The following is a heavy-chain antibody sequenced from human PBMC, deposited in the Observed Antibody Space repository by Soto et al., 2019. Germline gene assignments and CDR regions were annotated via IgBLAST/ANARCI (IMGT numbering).Heavy chain of an antibody. V-gene: IGHV1-3*01. CDR1: GYTFTRYA. D-gene: IGHD3-22*01. CDR3: ARGSSGYYYVFDY. J-gene: IGHJ4*02. Sequence: ASVKVSCTASGYTFTRYAMHCVRQAPGQRLEWMAWINAGNGNTKYSQKFQGRVTITRDTSASTAYMELSSLRSEDTAVYYCARGSSGYYYVFDYWGQGTLVTVSS. CDR2: INAGNGNT.